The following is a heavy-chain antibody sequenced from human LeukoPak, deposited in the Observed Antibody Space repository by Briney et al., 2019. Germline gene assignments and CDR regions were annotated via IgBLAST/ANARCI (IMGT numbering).Heavy chain of an antibody. CDR3: AKGRPEDV. V-gene: IGHV3-23*01. J-gene: IGHJ6*04. Sequence: PGGSLRLSCAASRFTFSSYAMSWVRQAPEKGLEWVSLAGTSGDTYYVDSVKGRFTISRDNSKNKMYLEMNSLRAEDTAVYYCAKGRPEDVWGKGTTVTVSS. CDR2: AGTSGDT. CDR1: RFTFSSYA.